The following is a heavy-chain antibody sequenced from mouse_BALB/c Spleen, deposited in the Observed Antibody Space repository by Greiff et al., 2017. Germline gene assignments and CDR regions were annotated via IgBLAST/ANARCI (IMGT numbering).Heavy chain of an antibody. J-gene: IGHJ2*01. CDR2: ISSGGST. D-gene: IGHD2-3*01. CDR1: GFTFSSYA. V-gene: IGHV5-6-5*01. CDR3: ARGDDGYYYY. Sequence: EVKLMESGGGLVKPGGSLKLSCAASGFTFSSYAMSWVRQTPEKRLEWVASISSGGSTYYPDSVKGRFTISRDNARNILYLQMSSLRSEDTAMYYCARGDDGYYYYWGQGTTLTVSS.